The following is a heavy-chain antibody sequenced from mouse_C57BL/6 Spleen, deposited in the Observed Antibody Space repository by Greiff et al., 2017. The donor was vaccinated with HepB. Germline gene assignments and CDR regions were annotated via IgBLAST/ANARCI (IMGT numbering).Heavy chain of an antibody. CDR1: GYSFTGYY. J-gene: IGHJ2*01. D-gene: IGHD1-1*01. CDR2: INPSTGGT. V-gene: IGHV1-42*01. Sequence: VQLKESGPELVKPGASVKISCKASGYSFTGYYMNWVKQSPEKSLEWIGEINPSTGGTTYNQKFKAKATLTVDKSSSTAYMQLKSLTSEDSAVYYCARSLFITTVVADFDYWGQGTTLTVSS. CDR3: ARSLFITTVVADFDY.